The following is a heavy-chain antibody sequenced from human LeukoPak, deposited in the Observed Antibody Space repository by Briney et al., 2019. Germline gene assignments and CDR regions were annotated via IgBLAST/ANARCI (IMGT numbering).Heavy chain of an antibody. CDR3: ARGHTMIAFG. J-gene: IGHJ4*02. CDR2: ISSSSSYI. D-gene: IGHD3-22*01. Sequence: GGSLRLSCAVSGFTFSSYSINWVRQAPGKGLEWVSSISSSSSYIYYTDSVKGRFTLSRDNAKKSLYLQMNSLRGEDTAVYYCARGHTMIAFGGGQGTLVTVSS. V-gene: IGHV3-21*01. CDR1: GFTFSSYS.